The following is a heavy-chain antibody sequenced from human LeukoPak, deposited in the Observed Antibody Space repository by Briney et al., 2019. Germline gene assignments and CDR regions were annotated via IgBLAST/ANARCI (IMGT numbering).Heavy chain of an antibody. CDR2: INPNSGAT. V-gene: IGHV1-2*02. CDR1: GYTFTDYY. J-gene: IGHJ6*03. D-gene: IGHD3-10*01. CDR3: ARDRGRISDYYGSGSSLHYCMDG. Sequence: ASVKVSCKASGYTFTDYYMHWVRQAPGQGLEWVGYINPNSGATNYAQKFQGRVTTTRDTSISTAYMDLSRLTSDDTAIYYCARDRGRISDYYGSGSSLHYCMDGWGKGTTVTVSS.